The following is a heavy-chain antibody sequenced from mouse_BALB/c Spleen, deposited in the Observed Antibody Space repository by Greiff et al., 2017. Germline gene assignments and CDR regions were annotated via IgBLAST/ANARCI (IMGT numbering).Heavy chain of an antibody. CDR2: IWTGGGT. J-gene: IGHJ4*01. Sequence: VKLVESGPGLVAPSQSLSITCTVSGFSLTSYDISWIRQPPGKGLEWLGVIWTGGGTNYNSAFMSRLSISKDNSKSQVFLKMNSLQTDDTAIYYCVRPQLTGALYYAMDYWGQGTSVTVSS. CDR3: VRPQLTGALYYAMDY. D-gene: IGHD4-1*01. CDR1: GFSLTSYD. V-gene: IGHV2-9-2*01.